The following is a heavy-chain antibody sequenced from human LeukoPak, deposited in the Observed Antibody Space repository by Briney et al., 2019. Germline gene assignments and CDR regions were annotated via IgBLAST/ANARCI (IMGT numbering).Heavy chain of an antibody. CDR3: ARVPTPRRRGPPDY. D-gene: IGHD3-10*01. CDR2: ISAYNGNT. V-gene: IGHV1-18*01. J-gene: IGHJ4*02. Sequence: ASVKVSCKASGGTFSSYAISWVRQAPGQGLEWMGWISAYNGNTNYAQKLQGRVTMTTDTSTSTAYMELRSLRSDDTAVYYCARVPTPRRRGPPDYWGQGTLVTVSS. CDR1: GGTFSSYA.